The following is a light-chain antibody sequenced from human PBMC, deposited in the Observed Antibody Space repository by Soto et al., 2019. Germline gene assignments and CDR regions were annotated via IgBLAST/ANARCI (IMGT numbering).Light chain of an antibody. V-gene: IGLV2-14*01. CDR3: SSFTTTTWV. CDR2: EVS. CDR1: SSDIGGYNY. Sequence: QSALTQPASVSGSPGQSITISCTGTSSDIGGYNYVSWYQQHPGKAPKLMIFEVSYRPSGASNRFSGSKSGNTASLTISGLQAEDEADYYCSSFTTTTWVFGGGTK. J-gene: IGLJ3*02.